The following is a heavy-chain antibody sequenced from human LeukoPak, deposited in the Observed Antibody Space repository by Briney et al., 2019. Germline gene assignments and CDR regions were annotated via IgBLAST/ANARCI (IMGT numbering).Heavy chain of an antibody. V-gene: IGHV1-69*05. CDR3: ARDLQPTYDILTGYNDHWFDP. CDR1: GGTFTSYA. J-gene: IGHJ5*02. Sequence: GASVKVSCKASGGTFTSYAISWVRQAPGQGLEWMGRIIPIFGTANYAQKFQGRVTITRDAATSTAYMELSSLRSEDTAVHYCARDLQPTYDILTGYNDHWFDPWGQGTLVTVSS. D-gene: IGHD3-9*01. CDR2: IIPIFGTA.